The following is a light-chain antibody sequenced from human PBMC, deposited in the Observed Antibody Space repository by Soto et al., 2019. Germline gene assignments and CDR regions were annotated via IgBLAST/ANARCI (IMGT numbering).Light chain of an antibody. CDR2: GAS. Sequence: ENVLTQSPGTLSLSPGERATLSRRASQSVGRNYLAWFQQKSGQAPRLVIYGASSRAAGTPDRFSGSGSGTDFTLTISRLEPEDFAVYYCQQRSNWGTFGQGTRLEIK. J-gene: IGKJ5*01. CDR3: QQRSNWGT. V-gene: IGKV3D-20*02. CDR1: QSVGRNY.